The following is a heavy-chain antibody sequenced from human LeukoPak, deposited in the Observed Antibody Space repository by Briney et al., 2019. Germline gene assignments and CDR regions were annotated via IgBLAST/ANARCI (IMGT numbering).Heavy chain of an antibody. V-gene: IGHV1-69*04. D-gene: IGHD3-9*01. CDR3: ARGGGVDILSGFQY. CDR2: IIPILDVT. J-gene: IGHJ4*02. Sequence: SVKVSFKASGGTFTNYAINWVRQAPGQGLEWMGRIIPILDVTNYAQKFQGRVTISTAQPTSTAYMELGSLRSEDTAGYCCARGGGVDILSGFQYWGQGTLVTVSS. CDR1: GGTFTNYA.